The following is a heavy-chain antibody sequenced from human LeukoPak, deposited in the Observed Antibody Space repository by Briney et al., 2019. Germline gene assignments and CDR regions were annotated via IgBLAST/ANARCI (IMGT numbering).Heavy chain of an antibody. D-gene: IGHD3-16*01. J-gene: IGHJ4*02. CDR3: ARGGSHFEY. CDR2: IYPGDSDT. CDR1: GYSFTTYW. Sequence: VESLKISCKGSGYSFTTYWIGWVRQMPGKGLEWMGIIYPGDSDTRYSPSFQGQVTISADKSISTAYLQRTSLKASESDIYYCARGGSHFEYWGQGTLVTVSS. V-gene: IGHV5-51*01.